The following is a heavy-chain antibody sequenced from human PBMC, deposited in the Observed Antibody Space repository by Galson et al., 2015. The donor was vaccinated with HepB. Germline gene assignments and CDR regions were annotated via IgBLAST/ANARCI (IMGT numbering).Heavy chain of an antibody. Sequence: SVKVSCKASGGTFSSYAISWVRQAPGQGLEWMGGIIPIFGIANYAQKFQGRVTITADKSTSTAYMELSSLRSEDTAVYYCSVTGYSYGYYYYGMDVWGQGTTVTVSS. D-gene: IGHD5-18*01. CDR3: SVTGYSYGYYYYGMDV. J-gene: IGHJ6*02. V-gene: IGHV1-69*10. CDR2: IIPIFGIA. CDR1: GGTFSSYA.